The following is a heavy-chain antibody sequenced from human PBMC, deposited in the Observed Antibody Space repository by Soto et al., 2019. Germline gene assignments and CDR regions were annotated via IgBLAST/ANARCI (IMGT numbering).Heavy chain of an antibody. Sequence: KESGPVLVKPTETLTLTCTVSGFSLRNSRMGVSWIRQPPGKALEWLAHIFSNDEKSYSTSLKSRLTISKDTSKSQVVLTMTNMDPVDTATYYCARIPYDSTGYYSPYWGQGTLVTVST. CDR1: GFSLRNSRMG. V-gene: IGHV2-26*01. J-gene: IGHJ4*01. CDR3: ARIPYDSTGYYSPY. CDR2: IFSNDEK. D-gene: IGHD3-22*01.